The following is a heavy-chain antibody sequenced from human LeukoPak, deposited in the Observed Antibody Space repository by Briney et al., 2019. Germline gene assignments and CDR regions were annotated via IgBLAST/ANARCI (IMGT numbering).Heavy chain of an antibody. CDR3: ARLSAMVRGPEDIFYFEY. J-gene: IGHJ4*02. CDR1: GFSFSTYW. Sequence: GGSLRLSCEASGFSFSTYWMSWVRQAPGKGLEWVANIRQDGSEKYYVDSVKGRFTISRDSAKQSVFLQMNSLRAEDTAAYYCARLSAMVRGPEDIFYFEYWGLGTLVTVSS. V-gene: IGHV3-7*01. D-gene: IGHD3-10*01. CDR2: IRQDGSEK.